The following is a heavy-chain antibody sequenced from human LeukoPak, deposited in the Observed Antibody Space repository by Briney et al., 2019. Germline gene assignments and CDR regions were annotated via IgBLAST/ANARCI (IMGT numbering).Heavy chain of an antibody. Sequence: GGSLRLSCVASGFTFSSYWMSWVRQAPGKGLEWVANIKQDESEKYYVDSVKGRFTISRDNAKNSLYLQMNSLRAEDTAVYYCAREAPPLDYWGQGTLVTVSS. CDR2: IKQDESEK. CDR1: GFTFSSYW. CDR3: AREAPPLDY. V-gene: IGHV3-7*01. J-gene: IGHJ4*02.